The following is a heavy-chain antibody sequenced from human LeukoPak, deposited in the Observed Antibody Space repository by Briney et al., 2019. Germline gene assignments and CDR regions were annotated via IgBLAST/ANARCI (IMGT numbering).Heavy chain of an antibody. CDR2: ISSSSSYI. J-gene: IGHJ4*02. CDR1: GFTFSIYS. D-gene: IGHD3-10*01. CDR3: ASVLHEAITMVRGAPAGEADY. V-gene: IGHV3-21*01. Sequence: GGSLRLSCAASGFTFSIYSMNWVRQAPGKGLEWVSFISSSSSYIYYADSVKGRFTISRDNAKNSLYLQMNSLRAEDTAVYYCASVLHEAITMVRGAPAGEADYWGQGTLVTVSS.